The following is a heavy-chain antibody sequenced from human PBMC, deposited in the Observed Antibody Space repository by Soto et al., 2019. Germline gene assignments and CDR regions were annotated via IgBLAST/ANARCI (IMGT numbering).Heavy chain of an antibody. Sequence: QVQLVQSGAEVKKPGSSVKVSCKASGGTFSSYAISWVRQAPGQGLEWMGGSIPIFGTANYAQKFQGRVTITADKSTSTGYMELSRLRSEDTAVYYCARDEGLYYGMDVWGQGTTVTVSS. CDR2: SIPIFGTA. J-gene: IGHJ6*02. CDR1: GGTFSSYA. V-gene: IGHV1-69*06. CDR3: ARDEGLYYGMDV.